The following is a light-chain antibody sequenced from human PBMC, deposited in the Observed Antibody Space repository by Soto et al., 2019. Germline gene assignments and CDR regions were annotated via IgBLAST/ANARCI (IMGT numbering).Light chain of an antibody. CDR1: SSNIGAGYD. V-gene: IGLV1-40*01. CDR2: GNS. CDR3: QPYDSRLSGSSVV. J-gene: IGLJ2*01. Sequence: QSVLTQPPSVSGAPGQRVTISCTGSSSNIGAGYDVHWYQQLPGTAPKLLIYGNSNRPSGVPDRFSGSKSGTSASLAITGLQAEEGAIYYGQPYDSRLSGSSVVFGGGTKLTV.